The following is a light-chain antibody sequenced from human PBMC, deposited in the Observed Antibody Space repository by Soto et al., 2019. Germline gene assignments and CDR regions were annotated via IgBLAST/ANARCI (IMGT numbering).Light chain of an antibody. CDR2: GAS. V-gene: IGKV3-20*01. Sequence: EIGLTQSPGILSLSPGERATLSCRASQSVTSNYIAWYQQKPGQAPRLLIYGASNRATSIPDRLSGSGSGTDFTLTISRLEPEDFAVYYCHQYDYWPLTFGGGTKVDIK. CDR3: HQYDYWPLT. J-gene: IGKJ4*01. CDR1: QSVTSNY.